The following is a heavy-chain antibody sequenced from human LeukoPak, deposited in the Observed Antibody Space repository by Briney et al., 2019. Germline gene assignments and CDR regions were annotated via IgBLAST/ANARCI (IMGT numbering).Heavy chain of an antibody. CDR3: ARDLPRSSGWNKGLDY. Sequence: ASVKVSCKASGYTFTGYYMHWVRQAPGQGLEWMGWINPNSGGTNYAQKFQGRVTMTRDTSISTAYMELSRLRSDDTAVYYCARDLPRSSGWNKGLDYWGQGTQVTVSS. CDR1: GYTFTGYY. J-gene: IGHJ4*02. D-gene: IGHD6-19*01. CDR2: INPNSGGT. V-gene: IGHV1-2*02.